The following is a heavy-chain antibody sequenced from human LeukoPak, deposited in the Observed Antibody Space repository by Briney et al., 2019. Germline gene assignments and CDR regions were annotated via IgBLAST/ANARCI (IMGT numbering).Heavy chain of an antibody. V-gene: IGHV1-69*01. Sequence: GSSVKVSCKASGGTFSSYAVTWVRQVPGQGLEWMGGIIPIFGTANYAQKFQGRVTITADESTSTAYMELSSLRSEDTAVYCCASQLTIFGVVYDYWGQGTLVTVSS. CDR2: IIPIFGTA. J-gene: IGHJ4*02. CDR1: GGTFSSYA. D-gene: IGHD3-3*01. CDR3: ASQLTIFGVVYDY.